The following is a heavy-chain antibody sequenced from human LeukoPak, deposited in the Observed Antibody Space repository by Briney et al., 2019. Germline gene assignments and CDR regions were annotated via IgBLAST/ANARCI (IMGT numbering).Heavy chain of an antibody. Sequence: PGGSLRLSCAASGFTFSSYGMHWVRQAPGKGLEWVSYISSRGSTIYYADSVKGRFTISRDNAKNSLYLQMNSLRAEDTAVYYCARVADPGIAAAALDYWGQGTLVTVSS. CDR2: ISSRGSTI. D-gene: IGHD6-13*01. CDR3: ARVADPGIAAAALDY. V-gene: IGHV3-48*04. J-gene: IGHJ4*02. CDR1: GFTFSSYG.